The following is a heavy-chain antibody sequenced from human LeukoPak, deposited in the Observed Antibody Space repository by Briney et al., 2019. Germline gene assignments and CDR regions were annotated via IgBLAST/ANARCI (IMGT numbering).Heavy chain of an antibody. D-gene: IGHD2-2*01. V-gene: IGHV4-34*01. J-gene: IGHJ5*02. CDR1: GGSFSGYY. CDR2: INHSGST. Sequence: SETLSLTCAVYGGSFSGYYWSWIRQPPGKGLEWIGEINHSGSTNYNPSLKSRVTISVDTSKNRFSLKLSSVTAADTAVYYCARGHDIVVVPAASWFDPWGQGTLVTVSS. CDR3: ARGHDIVVVPAASWFDP.